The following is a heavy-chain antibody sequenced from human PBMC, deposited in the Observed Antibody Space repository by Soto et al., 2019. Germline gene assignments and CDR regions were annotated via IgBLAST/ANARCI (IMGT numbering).Heavy chain of an antibody. CDR2: MSFDGSNK. J-gene: IGHJ6*02. D-gene: IGHD1-1*01. CDR1: GFTFRSYG. V-gene: IGHV3-30*18. CDR3: AEEFGWELQLSHPYYNSGMDV. Sequence: GESLKISCAASGFTFRSYGMHWVRQAPGKGLEWVALMSFDGSNKYYADSVRGRFTISSDNSKSTLYLQMDILRPEDTAVYYCAEEFGWELQLSHPYYNSGMDVWGQGTTVTVSS.